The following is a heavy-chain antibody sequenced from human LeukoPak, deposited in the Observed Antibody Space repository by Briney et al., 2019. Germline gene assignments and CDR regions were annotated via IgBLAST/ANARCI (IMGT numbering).Heavy chain of an antibody. J-gene: IGHJ5*02. CDR1: GFTFSSYV. Sequence: PGGSLRLSCAASGFTFSSYVMHWVRQAPGKGLEWVAVISDDGTNKYYSDSVKGRFTISRDNSKNTLYLQMNSLRGEDTAVYYCARDYKGRRSGVTIGSNGWFDPWGQGTLVTVSS. V-gene: IGHV3-30*04. CDR3: ARDYKGRRSGVTIGSNGWFDP. CDR2: ISDDGTNK. D-gene: IGHD3-3*01.